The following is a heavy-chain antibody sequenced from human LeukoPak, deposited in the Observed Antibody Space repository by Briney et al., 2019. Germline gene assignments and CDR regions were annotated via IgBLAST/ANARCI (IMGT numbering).Heavy chain of an antibody. Sequence: SETLSLTCTVSGGSISSGDYYWSWIRQPPGKGLEWIGYIYYSGSTYYNPSLKSRVTISVDTSKNQFSLKLSSVTAADTAVYYCAMSRGYFDWSNWFDPWGQGTLVTVPS. CDR2: IYYSGST. CDR1: GGSISSGDYY. J-gene: IGHJ5*02. D-gene: IGHD3-9*01. V-gene: IGHV4-30-4*01. CDR3: AMSRGYFDWSNWFDP.